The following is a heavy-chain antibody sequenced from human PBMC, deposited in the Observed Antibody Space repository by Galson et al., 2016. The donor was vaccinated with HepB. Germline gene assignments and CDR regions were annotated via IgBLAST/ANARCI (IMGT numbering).Heavy chain of an antibody. J-gene: IGHJ4*02. CDR2: IGSRGVDT. D-gene: IGHD2-2*01. CDR1: GFTFSSHP. Sequence: SLRLSCAGSGFTFSSHPMNWVRQAPGKGLEWVSSIGSRGVDTYYADSVKGRFTVSRDNLKNTLYLQMNSLRADDTAVYYCAKRVSSSKYFDYWGQGTLVTVSS. CDR3: AKRVSSSKYFDY. V-gene: IGHV3-23*01.